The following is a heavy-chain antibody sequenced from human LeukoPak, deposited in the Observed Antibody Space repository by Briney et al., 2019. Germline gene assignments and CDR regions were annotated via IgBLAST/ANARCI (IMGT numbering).Heavy chain of an antibody. Sequence: GRSLRLSCAASGFTFSSYGMHWVRQAPGKGLEWVAVISYDGSNKYYADSVKGRFTISRDNSKNTLYLQMNSLRAEDTAVYYCARDPDRIAAAGTHYWGQGTLVTVSS. V-gene: IGHV3-30*03. CDR2: ISYDGSNK. D-gene: IGHD6-13*01. J-gene: IGHJ4*02. CDR3: ARDPDRIAAAGTHY. CDR1: GFTFSSYG.